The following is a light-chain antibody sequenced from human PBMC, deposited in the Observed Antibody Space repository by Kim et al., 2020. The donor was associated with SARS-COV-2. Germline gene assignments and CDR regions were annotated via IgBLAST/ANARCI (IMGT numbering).Light chain of an antibody. CDR1: QSITNY. Sequence: DIQLTQSPSSLSASVGDRVTIACRSSQSITNYLNWYQQRPGKAPKLLIYASSTLQRGVPSRFSGSGSGTDFTLTISSLQPEDFATYYCQQSHTGPLLSFGGGTKVDIK. CDR2: ASS. J-gene: IGKJ4*01. V-gene: IGKV1-39*01. CDR3: QQSHTGPLLS.